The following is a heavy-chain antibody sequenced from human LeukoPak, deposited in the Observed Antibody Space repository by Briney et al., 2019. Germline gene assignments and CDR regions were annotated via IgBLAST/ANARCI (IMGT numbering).Heavy chain of an antibody. Sequence: GGSLRLSCAASGFTFSSYGMHWVRQAPGKGLEWVSAISGSGGSTYYADSVKGRFTISRDNSKNTLYLQMNSLRAEDTAVYYCAKDLDHYSSGPAITFDYWGQGTLVTVSS. D-gene: IGHD6-19*01. CDR3: AKDLDHYSSGPAITFDY. J-gene: IGHJ4*02. V-gene: IGHV3-23*01. CDR1: GFTFSSYG. CDR2: ISGSGGST.